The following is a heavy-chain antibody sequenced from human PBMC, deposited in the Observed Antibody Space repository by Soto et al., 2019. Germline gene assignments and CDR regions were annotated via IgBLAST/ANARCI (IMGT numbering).Heavy chain of an antibody. V-gene: IGHV1-2*04. CDR1: GYTFTGYY. CDR2: INPNSGGT. Sequence: ASVKVSCKASGYTFTGYYMHWVRQAPGQGLEWMGWINPNSGGTNYAQKFQGWVTMTRDTSISTAYMELSRLRSDDTAVYYCARDTTFQGTYYYGSGAPPGAGMDVCG. D-gene: IGHD3-10*01. J-gene: IGHJ6*02. CDR3: ARDTTFQGTYYYGSGAPPGAGMDV.